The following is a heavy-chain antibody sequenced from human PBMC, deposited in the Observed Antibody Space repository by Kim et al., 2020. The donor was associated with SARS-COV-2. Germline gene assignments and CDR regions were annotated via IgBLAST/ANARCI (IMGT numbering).Heavy chain of an antibody. CDR3: ARHGRGILLWFGDPDY. Sequence: SETLSLTCTVSGGSISSYYWSWIRQPPGKGLEWIEYIYYSGSTNYNPSLKSRVTISVDTSKNQFSLKLSSVTAADTAVYYCARHGRGILLWFGDPDYWGQGTLVTVSS. V-gene: IGHV4-59*08. CDR1: GGSISSYY. J-gene: IGHJ4*02. D-gene: IGHD3-10*01. CDR2: IYYSGST.